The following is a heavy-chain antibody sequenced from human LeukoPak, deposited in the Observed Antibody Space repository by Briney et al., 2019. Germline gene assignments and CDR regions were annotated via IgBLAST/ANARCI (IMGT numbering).Heavy chain of an antibody. J-gene: IGHJ4*02. CDR1: GYTFTNYG. Sequence: ASVKVSCKASGYTFTNYGISWVRQAPGQGLEWMGWISAYNGNTNYAQKFQGRVTMTTDTSTSTAYMELRSLRSDDTAVYYCARDGLVVALYYYDYWGQGILVTVSS. V-gene: IGHV1-18*01. CDR3: ARDGLVVALYYYDY. D-gene: IGHD2-15*01. CDR2: ISAYNGNT.